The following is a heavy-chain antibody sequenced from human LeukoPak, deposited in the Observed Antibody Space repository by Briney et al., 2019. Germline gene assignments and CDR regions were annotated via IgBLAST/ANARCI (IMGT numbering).Heavy chain of an antibody. J-gene: IGHJ4*02. V-gene: IGHV3-74*01. D-gene: IGHD3-10*01. Sequence: PGGSLRLSCAASGFTFSSYWMHWVRQAPGKGLVWVSRINSDGSTTNYADSVKGRFTISRDNAKNTLYLQMNSLRAEDTAVYYCSSQIWLGEIFAHYWGQGTLVTVSS. CDR3: SSQIWLGEIFAHY. CDR1: GFTFSSYW. CDR2: INSDGSTT.